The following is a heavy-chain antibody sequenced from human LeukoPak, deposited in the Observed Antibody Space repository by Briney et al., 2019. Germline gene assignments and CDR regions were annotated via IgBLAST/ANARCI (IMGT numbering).Heavy chain of an antibody. V-gene: IGHV1-46*01. Sequence: ASVKVSCKASGYIFTNYYMHWVRQAPGQGLEWMGIINPSGGNTNYAQKSQGRVTMTRDTSASTVYMELSSLRSEDTAVYYCARVSPPQTIGVRNHSSWFDYWGQGTLVTVSS. D-gene: IGHD6-6*01. CDR3: ARVSPPQTIGVRNHSSWFDY. CDR2: INPSGGNT. CDR1: GYIFTNYY. J-gene: IGHJ4*02.